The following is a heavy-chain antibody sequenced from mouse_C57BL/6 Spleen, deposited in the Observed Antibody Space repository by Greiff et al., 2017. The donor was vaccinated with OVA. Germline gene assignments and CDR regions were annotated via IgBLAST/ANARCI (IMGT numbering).Heavy chain of an antibody. Sequence: QVQLKQPGAELVRPGSSVKLSCKASGYTFTSYWMHWVKQRPIQGLEWIGNIDPSDSETHYNQKFKDKATLTVDKSSSTAYMQLSSLTSEDSAVYYCARQSYYDYDWAWFAYWGQGTLVTVSA. CDR2: IDPSDSET. CDR3: ARQSYYDYDWAWFAY. CDR1: GYTFTSYW. J-gene: IGHJ3*01. V-gene: IGHV1-52*01. D-gene: IGHD2-4*01.